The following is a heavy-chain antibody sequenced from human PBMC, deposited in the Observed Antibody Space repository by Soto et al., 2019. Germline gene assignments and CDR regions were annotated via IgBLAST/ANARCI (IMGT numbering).Heavy chain of an antibody. CDR1: GFTFSSYA. V-gene: IGHV3-23*01. D-gene: IGHD5-12*01. CDR2: ISGSGGST. Sequence: GGSLRPSCAASGFTFSSYAMSWVRQAPGKGLEWVSAISGSGGSTYYADSVKGRFTISRDNSKNTLYLQMNSLRAEDTAVYHCAKDCWQGGYDFGYWGQGTLVTVSS. CDR3: AKDCWQGGYDFGY. J-gene: IGHJ4*02.